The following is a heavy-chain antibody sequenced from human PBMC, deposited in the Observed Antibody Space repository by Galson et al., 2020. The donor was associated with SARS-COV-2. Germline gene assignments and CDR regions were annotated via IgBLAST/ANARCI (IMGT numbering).Heavy chain of an antibody. V-gene: IGHV1-18*01. Sequence: ASVKVSCKASGYRFNSYGMSWVRQAPGQGLEWMGWISGYNGNTNYAQKFQGRVTMTTDTSTSTVYMELRSLRSDDSALYYCARDHPIAVGGTFDFWGQGTLVTVSS. D-gene: IGHD6-13*01. CDR2: ISGYNGNT. CDR3: ARDHPIAVGGTFDF. CDR1: GYRFNSYG. J-gene: IGHJ4*02.